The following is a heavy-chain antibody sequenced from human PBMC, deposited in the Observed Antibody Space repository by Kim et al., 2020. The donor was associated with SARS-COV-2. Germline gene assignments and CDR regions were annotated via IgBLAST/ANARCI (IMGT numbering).Heavy chain of an antibody. J-gene: IGHJ6*03. D-gene: IGHD4-17*01. CDR1: GFTFSSYS. Sequence: GGSLRLSCAASGFTFSSYSMNWVRQAPGKGLEWVSYISSSSSTIYYADSVKGRFTISRDNAKNSLYLQMNSLRDEDTAVYYCARDPPLLDYGDYENMDVWGKGTTVTVSS. V-gene: IGHV3-48*02. CDR2: ISSSSSTI. CDR3: ARDPPLLDYGDYENMDV.